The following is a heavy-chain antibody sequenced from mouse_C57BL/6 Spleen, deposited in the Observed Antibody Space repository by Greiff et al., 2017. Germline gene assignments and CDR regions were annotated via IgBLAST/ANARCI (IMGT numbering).Heavy chain of an antibody. Sequence: DVQLQESGEGLVKPGGSLKLSCAASGFTFSSYAMSWVRQTPEKRLEWVAYISSGGDYIYYADTVKGRFTISRDNARTTLYLQMSSLKSEDTAMYYCTREGALLWYFDVWGTGTTVTVSS. CDR2: ISSGGDYI. V-gene: IGHV5-9-1*02. CDR1: GFTFSSYA. J-gene: IGHJ1*03. CDR3: TREGALLWYFDV. D-gene: IGHD2-1*01.